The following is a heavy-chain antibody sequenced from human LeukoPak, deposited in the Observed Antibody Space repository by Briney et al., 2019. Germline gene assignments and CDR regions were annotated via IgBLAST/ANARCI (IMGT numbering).Heavy chain of an antibody. J-gene: IGHJ4*02. V-gene: IGHV4-4*09. CDR1: GGSISSYY. CDR3: ARHEGYYFFDY. CDR2: IYTSGST. D-gene: IGHD2/OR15-2a*01. Sequence: KPSETLSLTCTVSGGSISSYYWSWIRQPPGKGLEWIGYIYTSGSTNYNPSLKSRVTISVDTSKNRFSLKLSSVTAADTAVYYCARHEGYYFFDYWGQGTLVTVSS.